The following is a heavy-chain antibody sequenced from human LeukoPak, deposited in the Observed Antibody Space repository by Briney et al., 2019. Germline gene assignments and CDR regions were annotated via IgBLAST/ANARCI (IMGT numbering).Heavy chain of an antibody. Sequence: SETLSLTCAVYGGSFSGYYWSWIRQPPGKGLEWIGEINHSGSTNYNPSLKSRVTISVDTSKNQFSLKLSSVTAAGTAVYYCARAAYGSGSYLPSIFDYWGQGTLVTVSS. J-gene: IGHJ4*02. CDR1: GGSFSGYY. CDR3: ARAAYGSGSYLPSIFDY. CDR2: INHSGST. D-gene: IGHD3-10*01. V-gene: IGHV4-34*01.